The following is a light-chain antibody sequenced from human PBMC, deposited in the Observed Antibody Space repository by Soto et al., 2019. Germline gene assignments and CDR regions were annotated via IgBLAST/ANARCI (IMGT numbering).Light chain of an antibody. J-gene: IGLJ3*02. CDR1: SSDVGSYNL. CDR2: EGT. Sequence: QSVLTQPASVSGSPRQSITISCTGTSSDVGSYNLVSWYQQHPGKAPKFIIYEGTKRPAGVSIRFSGSKSDNTASLTSSGLQTGDEADYYCCSYAGNSTWVFGGGTKLTVL. V-gene: IGLV2-23*01. CDR3: CSYAGNSTWV.